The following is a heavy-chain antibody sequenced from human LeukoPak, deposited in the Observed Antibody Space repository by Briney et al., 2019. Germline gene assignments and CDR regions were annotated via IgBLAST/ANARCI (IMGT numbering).Heavy chain of an antibody. CDR3: AGDMTGSLDY. Sequence: GGSLRLSCAASGFTFSNTWMAWVRQAPGKGLEWVANINQDGSTKQYADSVRGRFTISRDNAKNSLHLQMNSLRAEDTALYHCAGDMTGSLDYWGQGTLVTVSS. J-gene: IGHJ4*02. CDR1: GFTFSNTW. CDR2: INQDGSTK. D-gene: IGHD3-9*01. V-gene: IGHV3-7*01.